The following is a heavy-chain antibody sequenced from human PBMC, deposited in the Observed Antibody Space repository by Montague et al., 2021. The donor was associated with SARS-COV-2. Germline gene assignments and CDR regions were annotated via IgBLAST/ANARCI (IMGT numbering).Heavy chain of an antibody. V-gene: IGHV5-51*07. J-gene: IGHJ3*02. CDR2: IYPDDSDI. CDR1: GYSFSNYW. D-gene: IGHD5-24*01. CDR3: ARGGRDGYNFGALDX. Sequence: QSGAEVKKPGESLKISCKGSGYSFSNYWIGWVHQMPGKGLEWMAMIYPDDSDIIYSPSFQGQVTISGDKSINTAYLQWSSLKVSDTAMYYCARGGRDGYNFGALDXWGQGTMVTVS.